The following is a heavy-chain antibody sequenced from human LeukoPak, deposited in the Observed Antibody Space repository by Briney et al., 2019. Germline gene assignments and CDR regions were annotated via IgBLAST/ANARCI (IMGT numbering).Heavy chain of an antibody. D-gene: IGHD2-2*01. CDR1: GFTFSSYR. CDR2: ISSRSSYI. J-gene: IGHJ4*02. V-gene: IGHV3-21*01. Sequence: GGSLRLSCAASGFTFSSYRMNWVRQAPGKGLEWVSSISSRSSYISYAYSVKGRFKISSDKAKKSRALQMKSLRHEGAVAAECARMGQLPFDYSGQRALVSASS. CDR3: ARMGQLPFDY.